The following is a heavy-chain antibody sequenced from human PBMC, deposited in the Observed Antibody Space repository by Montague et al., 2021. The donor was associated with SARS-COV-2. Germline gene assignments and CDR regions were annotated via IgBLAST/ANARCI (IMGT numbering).Heavy chain of an antibody. Sequence: SETLSLTCTVSGGSISSNNYYWDWIRQPTGKGLEWIGSIYDSGSTYYNPSLKSRVTISVDTSKNHFSLKLNSVTAADTAVYYCARRGRKLLPVATTIGGFDIWGQGTVVTVSS. J-gene: IGHJ3*02. V-gene: IGHV4-39*02. D-gene: IGHD5-12*01. CDR1: GGSISSNNYY. CDR2: IYDSGST. CDR3: ARRGRKLLPVATTIGGFDI.